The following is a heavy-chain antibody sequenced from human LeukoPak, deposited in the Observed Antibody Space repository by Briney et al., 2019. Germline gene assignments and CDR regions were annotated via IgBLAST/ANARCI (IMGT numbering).Heavy chain of an antibody. D-gene: IGHD3-10*01. CDR3: ARRGSGSYSLFDY. Sequence: PSETLSLTCAVSGGSISSGGYSWSWIRQTPGKGLEWIGYMYYSGSTNYNPSLKSRVAISVDTSKNQFSLKSSSVTAADTAVYYCARRGSGSYSLFDYWGQGTLVTVSS. CDR2: MYYSGST. V-gene: IGHV4-61*08. CDR1: GGSISSGGYS. J-gene: IGHJ4*02.